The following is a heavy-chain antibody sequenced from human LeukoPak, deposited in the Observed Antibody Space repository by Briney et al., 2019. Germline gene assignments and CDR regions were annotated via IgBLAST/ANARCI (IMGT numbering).Heavy chain of an antibody. CDR3: ARESTLGFGELFRYYYGMDV. CDR1: GFTLSSYE. V-gene: IGHV3-48*03. CDR2: ISSSGSTI. D-gene: IGHD3-10*01. J-gene: IGHJ6*04. Sequence: GGSLRLSCAASGFTLSSYEMNWVRQAPGKGLEWASYISSSGSTIYYADSVKGRFTISRDNAKNSLYLQMNSLRAEDTAVYYCARESTLGFGELFRYYYGMDVWGKGTTVTVSS.